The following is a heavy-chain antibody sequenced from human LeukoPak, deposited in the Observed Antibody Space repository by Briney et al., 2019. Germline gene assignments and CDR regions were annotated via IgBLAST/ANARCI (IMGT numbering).Heavy chain of an antibody. CDR2: INSDGSTT. CDR3: ARVIYSGWEGELSD. V-gene: IGHV3-74*01. D-gene: IGHD6-19*01. CDR1: GFTFSSYW. Sequence: GGSLRLSCAASGFTFSSYWMHWVRQAPGKGLVWVSHINSDGSTTSYADSVMGRFTISRDNAKNTLYLQMNSLRAEDTAVYYCARVIYSGWEGELSDWGQGTLVTVSS. J-gene: IGHJ4*02.